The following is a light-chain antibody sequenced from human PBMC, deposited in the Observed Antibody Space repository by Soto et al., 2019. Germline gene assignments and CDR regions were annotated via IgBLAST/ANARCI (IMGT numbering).Light chain of an antibody. CDR2: RAS. V-gene: IGKV4-1*01. Sequence: DILIAQFHGSLDVYLRERATLKCRSIQSLLHSSDNRNWLTWYQQKPGQPPKLLIYRASTRQSGVPYRFSGSGSGTDFTLTINSLQAEDVAVYYCQHYYSTPWAFGQGTEVDI. CDR1: QSLLHSSDNRNW. CDR3: QHYYSTPWA. J-gene: IGKJ1*01.